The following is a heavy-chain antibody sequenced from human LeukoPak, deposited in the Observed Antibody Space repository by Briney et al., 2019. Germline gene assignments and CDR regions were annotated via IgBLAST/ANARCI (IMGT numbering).Heavy chain of an antibody. J-gene: IGHJ3*02. D-gene: IGHD3-10*01. Sequence: GPSLSLSRAAYGFSVSSLWMGWVSQVKEKGREWVANIKPDGREKHYVDSVKGRFTIARDNAKNSLYLQMRSLRAEDTAVYYCSRRDYYDSGNDYHDVFDMWGQGTMVTVSS. CDR1: GFSVSSLW. CDR2: IKPDGREK. V-gene: IGHV3-7*03. CDR3: SRRDYYDSGNDYHDVFDM.